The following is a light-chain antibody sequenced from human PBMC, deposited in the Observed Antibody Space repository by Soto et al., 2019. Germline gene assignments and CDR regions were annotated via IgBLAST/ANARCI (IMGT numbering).Light chain of an antibody. CDR3: QQCYDWPHT. CDR1: QSVSTN. Sequence: EIVMTQSPATLSVSPGERATLSCRASQSVSTNLVWYQQKPGQAPRLLIYGASTRATGIPARFSGRGSGTEFTLTISSLQSEDCAVYYCQQCYDWPHTSGHGTKLEIK. V-gene: IGKV3-15*01. CDR2: GAS. J-gene: IGKJ2*01.